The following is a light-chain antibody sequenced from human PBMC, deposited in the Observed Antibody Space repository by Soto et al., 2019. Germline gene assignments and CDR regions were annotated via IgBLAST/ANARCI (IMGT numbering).Light chain of an antibody. CDR2: VAS. CDR3: LQDHTYPWT. V-gene: IGKV1-6*01. Sequence: IKVYHSPSSLSATEGDRVTISCRASQDIRSDLCWYQQEPGKAPKMLIFVASNLQSGVPSRFSGNASGTTFTLTISSLQPEDVATYYCLQDHTYPWTFGQG. CDR1: QDIRSD. J-gene: IGKJ1*01.